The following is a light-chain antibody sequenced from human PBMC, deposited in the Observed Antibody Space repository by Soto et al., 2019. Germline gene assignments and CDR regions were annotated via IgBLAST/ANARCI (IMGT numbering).Light chain of an antibody. J-gene: IGKJ2*01. Sequence: EILLTHPQPPRSFSPGERATLSSRASQGVRGILPASLQKLGQPPRLLIYEASNRATGIPARFSGSGSGTDFTLTISSLEPEDFAVYYCQQRNNWPPMYTFGQGTKLEIK. CDR3: QQRNNWPPMYT. V-gene: IGKV3-11*01. CDR2: EAS. CDR1: QGVRGI.